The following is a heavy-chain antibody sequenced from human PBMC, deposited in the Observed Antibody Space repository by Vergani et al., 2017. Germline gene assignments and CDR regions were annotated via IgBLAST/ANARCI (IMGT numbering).Heavy chain of an antibody. V-gene: IGHV4-39*01. CDR1: GASIRSSNYY. Sequence: QLQLQESGPGLVKPSATLYLTCSVSGASIRSSNYYWGWIRQPPGKGLEWSASIYYSGSTYYTPSLKSRVTVSVDTSKNQFSLKLSSVTAADTAIYFCARHSTVEWLVKLGWIDPWGQGILVTVSS. CDR2: IYYSGST. CDR3: ARHSTVEWLVKLGWIDP. J-gene: IGHJ5*02. D-gene: IGHD6-19*01.